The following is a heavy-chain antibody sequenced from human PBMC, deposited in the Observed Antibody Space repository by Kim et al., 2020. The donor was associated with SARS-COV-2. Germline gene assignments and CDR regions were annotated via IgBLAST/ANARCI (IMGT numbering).Heavy chain of an antibody. J-gene: IGHJ4*02. V-gene: IGHV4-59*13. Sequence: SETLSLTCTVSGGSISSYYWSWIRQPPGKGLEWIGYIYYSGSTNYNPSLKSRVTISVDTSKNQFSLKLGSVTAADTAVYYCAGTRITMVRGVTPTQYYFDYWGQGTLVTVSS. CDR1: GGSISSYY. D-gene: IGHD3-10*01. CDR3: AGTRITMVRGVTPTQYYFDY. CDR2: IYYSGST.